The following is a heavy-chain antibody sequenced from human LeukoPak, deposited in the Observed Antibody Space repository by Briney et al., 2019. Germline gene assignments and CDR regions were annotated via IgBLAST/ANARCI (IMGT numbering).Heavy chain of an antibody. CDR1: GFTFSSYA. CDR2: ISYDGSNK. CDR3: ARGPTPGTPPDY. J-gene: IGHJ4*02. Sequence: GGSLRLSCAASGFTFSSYAMHWVRQTPGKGLEWVAVISYDGSNKYYADSVKGRLTIYRDNSRNTLYLQMNSLRAEDTAVYHCARGPTPGTPPDYWGQGTLVTVSS. V-gene: IGHV3-30-3*01. D-gene: IGHD1-1*01.